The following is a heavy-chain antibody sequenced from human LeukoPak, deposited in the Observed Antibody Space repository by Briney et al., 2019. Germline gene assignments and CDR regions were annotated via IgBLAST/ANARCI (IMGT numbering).Heavy chain of an antibody. D-gene: IGHD5-18*01. V-gene: IGHV3-30*02. Sequence: GGALRLSCAASGFTFSSYDMTWVRQAPGKGLEWVAFIRYDGSNKYYADSVKGRFTISRDNAKNTLYLQMNSLRAEDTAVYYCAKGPGYSYGQALDYWGQGTLVTVSS. CDR1: GFTFSSYD. J-gene: IGHJ4*02. CDR3: AKGPGYSYGQALDY. CDR2: IRYDGSNK.